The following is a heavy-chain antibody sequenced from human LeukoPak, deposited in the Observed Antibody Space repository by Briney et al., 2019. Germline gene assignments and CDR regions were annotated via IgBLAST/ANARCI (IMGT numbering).Heavy chain of an antibody. J-gene: IGHJ4*02. Sequence: GGSLRLSCAASGFTFSSYAMNWVRQAPGKGLEWVSTISNSGDRTYYADSVKGRFTISRDNSKNTLYLQMNSLRTEDTAVYYCAKDFVPRGGSYFPGFDYWGQGTLVIISS. D-gene: IGHD1-26*01. CDR2: ISNSGDRT. CDR1: GFTFSSYA. V-gene: IGHV3-23*01. CDR3: AKDFVPRGGSYFPGFDY.